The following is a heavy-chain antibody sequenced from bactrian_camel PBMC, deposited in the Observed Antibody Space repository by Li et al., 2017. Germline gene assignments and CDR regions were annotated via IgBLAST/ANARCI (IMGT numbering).Heavy chain of an antibody. CDR2: IYSDGSNT. Sequence: VQLVESGGGLVQPGGSLRLSCHVAGFTFSSYVFDWVRQAPGKGLEWVSSIYSDGSNTYYADSVKGRFTVSRDDAKNTVYLQMNSLKSEDTALYYCATEGFGYWGQGTQVTVS. CDR3: ATEGFGY. V-gene: IGHV3S6*01. J-gene: IGHJ6*01. CDR1: GFTFSSYV.